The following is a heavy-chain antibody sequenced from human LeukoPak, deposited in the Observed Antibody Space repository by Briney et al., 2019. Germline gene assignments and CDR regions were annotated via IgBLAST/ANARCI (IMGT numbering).Heavy chain of an antibody. CDR3: ARGSYLDV. Sequence: GSLRLSCAASGFTFSTYAMTWVRQPPGKGLEWIGEINHSGSTNYNPSLKRRVTISVDTSKNQFSLKLSSVTAADTAVYYCARGSYLDVWGQGTTVTVSS. V-gene: IGHV4-34*01. CDR2: INHSGST. J-gene: IGHJ6*02. CDR1: GFTFSTYA. D-gene: IGHD3-10*01.